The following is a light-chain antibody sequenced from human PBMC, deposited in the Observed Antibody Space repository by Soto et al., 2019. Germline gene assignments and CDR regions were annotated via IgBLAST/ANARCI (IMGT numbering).Light chain of an antibody. J-gene: IGKJ4*01. V-gene: IGKV2D-29*01. Sequence: IVMTQTPVSLSVTPGQPASISCKSSQSLLDRDGKTCLYWFLQKSGQPPQVXIYEVSNRFSGVPERFSGSGSGTDFTLKISRVEDEDVGVYYCMQTLEFPLTFGGGTKVDI. CDR3: MQTLEFPLT. CDR1: QSLLDRDGKTC. CDR2: EVS.